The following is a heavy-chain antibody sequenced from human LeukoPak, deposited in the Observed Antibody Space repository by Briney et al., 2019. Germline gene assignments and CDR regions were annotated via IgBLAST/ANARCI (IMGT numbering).Heavy chain of an antibody. CDR2: INPNSGGT. CDR1: GYTFIDYY. D-gene: IGHD3-10*01. CDR3: ARIRYYYGSGSYSLGY. V-gene: IGHV1-2*02. J-gene: IGHJ4*02. Sequence: GASVKVSCKASGYTFIDYYIHWVRQAPGQGLERMGWINPNSGGTNYGQKFQGRVTMTRDTSISTAYMELSRLISDETAVYYCARIRYYYGSGSYSLGYWGQGTLVTVSS.